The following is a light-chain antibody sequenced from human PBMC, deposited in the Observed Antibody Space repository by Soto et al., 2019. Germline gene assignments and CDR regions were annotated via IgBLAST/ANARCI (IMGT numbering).Light chain of an antibody. CDR2: KAS. J-gene: IGKJ1*01. CDR3: QQYNSYART. Sequence: DIQMTQSPSTLSASVGDRVTITCRASQSISTWLAWYQQKPWKAPKLLIYKASSLESGVPSRFSGSGSGPEFTLTISSVQPDDVATYYCQQYNSYARTFGQGTKVEIK. V-gene: IGKV1-5*03. CDR1: QSISTW.